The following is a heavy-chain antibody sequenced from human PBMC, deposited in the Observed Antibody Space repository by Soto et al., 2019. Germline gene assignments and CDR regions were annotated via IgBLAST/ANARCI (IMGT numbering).Heavy chain of an antibody. V-gene: IGHV3-15*01. CDR2: IKSKTDGGTT. CDR1: GFTFSNAW. D-gene: IGHD2-15*01. J-gene: IGHJ4*02. CDR3: TTEDIVVVVAATQADY. Sequence: GWSLRLSCAASGFTFSNAWMSWVRQAPGKGLEWVGRIKSKTDGGTTDYAAPVKGRFTISRDDSKNTLYLQMNSLKTEDTAVYYCTTEDIVVVVAATQADYWGQGTLVTVSS.